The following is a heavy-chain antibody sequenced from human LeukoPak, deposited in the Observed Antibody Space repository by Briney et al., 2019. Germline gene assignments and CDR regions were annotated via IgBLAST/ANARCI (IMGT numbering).Heavy chain of an antibody. Sequence: PGRSLRLSCAASGFTFSNYAMHWVRQAPGKGLEWVAVISNDGSYKYYADSVKGRFTISRDNSKNTLYLQMNSLRAEDTAVYYCAKPDSSSSGELVYWGQGTLVTVSS. V-gene: IGHV3-30-3*01. CDR2: ISNDGSYK. J-gene: IGHJ4*02. CDR1: GFTFSNYA. CDR3: AKPDSSSSGELVY. D-gene: IGHD6-13*01.